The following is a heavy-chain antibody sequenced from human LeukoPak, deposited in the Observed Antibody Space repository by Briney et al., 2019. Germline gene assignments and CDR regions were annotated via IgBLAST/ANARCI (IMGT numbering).Heavy chain of an antibody. CDR2: INHSGST. D-gene: IGHD3-3*01. V-gene: IGHV4-34*01. J-gene: IGHJ6*02. Sequence: SETLSLTCAVYGGSFSGYYWSWIRQPPGKGLEWIGEINHSGSTNYNPSLKSRVTISVDTSKNQFSLKLSSATAADTAVYYCASTYYDFWSGYYPHMDVWGQGTTVTVSS. CDR1: GGSFSGYY. CDR3: ASTYYDFWSGYYPHMDV.